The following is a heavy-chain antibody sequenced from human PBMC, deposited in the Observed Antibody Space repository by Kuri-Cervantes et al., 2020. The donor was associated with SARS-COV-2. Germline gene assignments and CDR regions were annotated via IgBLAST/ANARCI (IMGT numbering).Heavy chain of an antibody. Sequence: ETLSLTCAASGFTFSSYSMNWVRQAPGKGPEWVSYISSSGSTIYYADPVKGRFTISRDNAKNSLYLQMNSLRAEDTAVYYCAISVVTRGFYFDYWGQGTLVTVSS. CDR3: AISVVTRGFYFDY. V-gene: IGHV3-48*04. D-gene: IGHD4-23*01. CDR1: GFTFSSYS. CDR2: ISSSGSTI. J-gene: IGHJ4*02.